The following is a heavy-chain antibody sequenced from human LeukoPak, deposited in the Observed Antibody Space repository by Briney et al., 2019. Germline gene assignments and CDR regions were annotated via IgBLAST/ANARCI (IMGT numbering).Heavy chain of an antibody. J-gene: IGHJ5*02. V-gene: IGHV1-69*05. D-gene: IGHD2-21*01. CDR3: ARVTYNWFDP. CDR2: IIPIFGTA. CDR1: GGTFSSYA. Sequence: SVKISCKASGGTFSSYAISWVRQAPGQGLEWMGRIIPIFGTANYAQKFQGRVTITTDESTSTAYMELSSLRSEDTAVYYCARVTYNWFDPWGQGTLVTVSS.